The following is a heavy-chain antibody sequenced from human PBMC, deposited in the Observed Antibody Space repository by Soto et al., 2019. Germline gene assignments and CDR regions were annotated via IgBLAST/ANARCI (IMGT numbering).Heavy chain of an antibody. CDR1: GYTFTDYY. D-gene: IGHD6-25*01. Sequence: QLQLVQSGAEVKKPGASVKVSCKASGYTFTDYYMHWVRQAPGQGLEWMGWINPGSGDTNFAQKFQGRVTMTRDTSISTAYMEVSSLTSDDTAVYYCARGVGSSWFDPWGQGTLVTVSS. CDR3: ARGVGSSWFDP. CDR2: INPGSGDT. V-gene: IGHV1-2*02. J-gene: IGHJ5*02.